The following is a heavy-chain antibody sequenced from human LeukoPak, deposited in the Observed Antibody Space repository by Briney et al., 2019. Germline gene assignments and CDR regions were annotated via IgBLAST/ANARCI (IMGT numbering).Heavy chain of an antibody. CDR2: IYTSGST. CDR3: ARGPPKPYYYDSSGYYGY. V-gene: IGHV4-4*07. CDR1: GGSISSYY. Sequence: PSETLSLTCTVSGGSISSYYWSWIRQPAGKGLEWIGRIYTSGSTNYNPSLKSRVTISVDTSKNQFSLKLSSVTAADTAVYYCARGPPKPYYYDSSGYYGYWGQGTLVTVSS. J-gene: IGHJ4*02. D-gene: IGHD3-22*01.